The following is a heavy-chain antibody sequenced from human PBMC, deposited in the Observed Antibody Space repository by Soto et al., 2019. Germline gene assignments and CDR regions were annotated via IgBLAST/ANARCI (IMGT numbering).Heavy chain of an antibody. J-gene: IGHJ6*02. D-gene: IGHD2-21*01. CDR2: INHSGST. CDR3: ARGPSEFIVVGHYYGMDV. Sequence: PSETLSLTCAVYGGSFRGYYWTWIRQPPGKGLEWIGEINHSGSTNYNPSLKSRVTISLDTSKNQFSLKQSSVTAADTAVYFCARGPSEFIVVGHYYGMDVWGHGTTVTSSS. CDR1: GGSFRGYY. V-gene: IGHV4-34*01.